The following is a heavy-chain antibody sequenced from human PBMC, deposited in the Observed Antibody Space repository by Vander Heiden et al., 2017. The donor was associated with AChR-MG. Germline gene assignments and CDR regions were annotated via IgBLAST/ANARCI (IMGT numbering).Heavy chain of an antibody. CDR1: GGSISSYY. CDR3: AREVWSGYYFDY. J-gene: IGHJ4*02. CDR2: IYYSGST. Sequence: QVQLQESGPGLVKPSETLSLTCTVSGGSISSYYWSWIRQPPGKGLEWIGYIYYSGSTNYNPSLKSRVTISVDTSKNQFSLKLSSVTAADTAVYYCAREVWSGYYFDYWGQGTLVTVSS. V-gene: IGHV4-59*01. D-gene: IGHD3-3*01.